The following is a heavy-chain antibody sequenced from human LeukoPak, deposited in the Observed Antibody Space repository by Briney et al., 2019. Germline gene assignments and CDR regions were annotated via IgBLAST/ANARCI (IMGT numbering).Heavy chain of an antibody. D-gene: IGHD4-11*01. J-gene: IGHJ4*02. Sequence: GGSLRLSCAASGLSFSSYGMHWVSQAPGKGLDWVAFIQYDGSNKFYADSVKGRFTISRDNAKNSLYLQLNSLRAEDTAVYYCVRLYDDYTNGHFDSWGQGTLVTVSS. CDR2: IQYDGSNK. CDR1: GLSFSSYG. CDR3: VRLYDDYTNGHFDS. V-gene: IGHV3-30*12.